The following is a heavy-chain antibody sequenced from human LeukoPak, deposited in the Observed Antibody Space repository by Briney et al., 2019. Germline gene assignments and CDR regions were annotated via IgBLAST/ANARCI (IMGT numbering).Heavy chain of an antibody. V-gene: IGHV4-59*12. Sequence: SEPLSLTCTVSGGSISSYCWSWIRQPPGKGLEWIGYIFYSGSTNYNPSLKSRVTISVDTSKNQFSLKLSSVTAADTAVYYCARRRDSSSLFYSYYYMDVWGKGTTVTVSS. CDR1: GGSISSYC. CDR2: IFYSGST. D-gene: IGHD3-22*01. J-gene: IGHJ6*03. CDR3: ARRRDSSSLFYSYYYMDV.